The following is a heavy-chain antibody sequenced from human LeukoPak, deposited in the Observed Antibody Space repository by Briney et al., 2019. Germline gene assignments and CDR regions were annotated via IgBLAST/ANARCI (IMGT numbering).Heavy chain of an antibody. V-gene: IGHV3-73*01. CDR2: IRSTANGYAT. J-gene: IGHJ4*02. CDR3: TGNYYGSGSYADFDY. CDR1: GFTFSGSA. D-gene: IGHD3-10*01. Sequence: GGSLRLSCAASGFTFSGSALHWVRQAYGKGLEWVGRIRSTANGYATAYAASVKGRFTISRDDSKNTAYLQMDSLKTEDTAVYYCTGNYYGSGSYADFDYWGQGTLVTVSS.